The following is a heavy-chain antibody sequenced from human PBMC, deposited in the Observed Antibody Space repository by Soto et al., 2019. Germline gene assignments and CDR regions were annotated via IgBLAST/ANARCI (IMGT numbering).Heavy chain of an antibody. CDR3: AREADPVGANDAFDI. D-gene: IGHD1-26*01. Sequence: QVQLVESGGGVVQPGGSLRLSCAASGFTFSNYAIHWARQAPGRGLEWVALISHDGSNEHYADSVKGRFTISRDNLRNTVYLQMNSLRPDDTAVFYCAREADPVGANDAFDIWGQGRMVTVS. V-gene: IGHV3-30-3*01. J-gene: IGHJ3*02. CDR2: ISHDGSNE. CDR1: GFTFSNYA.